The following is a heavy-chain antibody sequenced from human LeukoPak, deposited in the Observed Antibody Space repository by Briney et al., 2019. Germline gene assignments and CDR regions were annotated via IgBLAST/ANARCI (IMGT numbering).Heavy chain of an antibody. CDR1: GGSISSSSYY. CDR2: IHYLGST. V-gene: IGHV4-39*01. D-gene: IGHD2-15*01. Sequence: PSETLSLTCTVSGGSISSSSYYWGWIRQPPGKGLEWIGSIHYLGSTYYNPSLKTRVTISVDTSKNQFSLRLSSVTAADTAVYYCARRYCSGSSCYFFDYWGQGTLVTVSS. CDR3: ARRYCSGSSCYFFDY. J-gene: IGHJ4*02.